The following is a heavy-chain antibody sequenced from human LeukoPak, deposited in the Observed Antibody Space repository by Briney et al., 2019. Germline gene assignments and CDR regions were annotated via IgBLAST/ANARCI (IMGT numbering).Heavy chain of an antibody. Sequence: SETLSLTCTFSGGSINSNAYHWGWIRQPPGKGLEWIGSIFYNGDTYYNSSLKSRVTISVDTSKNQFSLRLSSVTAADTAIYYCARGTNSHRGSYVAASDIWGPGTMVTVSS. J-gene: IGHJ3*02. CDR2: IFYNGDT. CDR3: ARGTNSHRGSYVAASDI. D-gene: IGHD1-26*01. V-gene: IGHV4-39*07. CDR1: GGSINSNAYH.